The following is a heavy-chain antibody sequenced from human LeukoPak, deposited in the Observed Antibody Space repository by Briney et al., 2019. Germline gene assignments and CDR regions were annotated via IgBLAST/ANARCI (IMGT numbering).Heavy chain of an antibody. CDR2: ITNSGRST. Sequence: GGSLRLSCEASGFTVSTYFISWIRQAPGKGLEWVGYITNSGRSTNYADAVKGRFTISRDNAKKSVYLEMTDLRAEDTAVYYCAREASGNHHVFDSWGQGTLVTVSS. V-gene: IGHV3-11*04. J-gene: IGHJ4*02. D-gene: IGHD1-14*01. CDR3: AREASGNHHVFDS. CDR1: GFTVSTYF.